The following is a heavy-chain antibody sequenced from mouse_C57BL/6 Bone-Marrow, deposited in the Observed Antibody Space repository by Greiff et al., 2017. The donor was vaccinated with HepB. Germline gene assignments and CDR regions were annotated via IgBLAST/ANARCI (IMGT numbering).Heavy chain of an antibody. J-gene: IGHJ4*01. CDR1: GFTFSDAW. D-gene: IGHD2-5*01. CDR2: IRNKANNHAT. V-gene: IGHV6-6*01. CDR3: TPYSNPYYAMDY. Sequence: EVHLVESGGGLVQPGGSMKLSCAASGFTFSDAWMDWVRQSPEKGLEWVAEIRNKANNHATYYAESVKGRFTISRDDSKSSVYLQMNSLRAEDTGIYYCTPYSNPYYAMDYWGQGTSVTVSS.